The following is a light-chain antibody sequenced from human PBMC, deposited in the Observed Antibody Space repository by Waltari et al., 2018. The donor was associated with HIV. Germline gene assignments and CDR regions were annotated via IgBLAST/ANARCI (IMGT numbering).Light chain of an antibody. Sequence: EIVLTQSPATLALSPGERDTLSCRASQRVSSYLAWYQQKPGQAPRLLIYDASNRATGIPAGFSGSGSGTDFTLTISSLEPEDFAVYYCQQRSNWPPYTFGQGTKLEIK. CDR3: QQRSNWPPYT. J-gene: IGKJ2*01. V-gene: IGKV3-11*01. CDR1: QRVSSY. CDR2: DAS.